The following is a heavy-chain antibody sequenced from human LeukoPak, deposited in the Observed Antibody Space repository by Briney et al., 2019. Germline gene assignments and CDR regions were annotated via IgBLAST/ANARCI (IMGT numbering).Heavy chain of an antibody. CDR2: IKQDGSEK. D-gene: IGHD1-26*01. CDR1: GFTFGDYA. J-gene: IGHJ6*01. Sequence: GGSLRLSCTASGFTFGDYAMSWDRQAPGKGLEWVANIKQDGSEKYYVDSVKGRFTISRDNAKNSLYPQMNSLRAEDTAVYYCARNRLGSGSYYGMDVWGQGTTVTVSS. V-gene: IGHV3-7*01. CDR3: ARNRLGSGSYYGMDV.